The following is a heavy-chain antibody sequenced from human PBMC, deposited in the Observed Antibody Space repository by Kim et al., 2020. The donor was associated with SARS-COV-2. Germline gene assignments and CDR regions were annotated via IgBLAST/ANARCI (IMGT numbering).Heavy chain of an antibody. V-gene: IGHV3-23*01. CDR2: T. J-gene: IGHJ4*02. CDR3: ARWATPDYFDY. Sequence: TYYADPVKGRFTISRDNSKNTLYLQMNSLRADDTAVYYCARWATPDYFDYWGQGILVTV. D-gene: IGHD2-15*01.